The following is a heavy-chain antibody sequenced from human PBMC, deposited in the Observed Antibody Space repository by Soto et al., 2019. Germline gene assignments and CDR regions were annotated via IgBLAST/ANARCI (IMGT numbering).Heavy chain of an antibody. CDR2: TYHRGST. D-gene: IGHD6-25*01. V-gene: IGHV4-59*01. J-gene: IGHJ4*02. CDR1: GVSISSYF. CDR3: ARIGGYHGPLDY. Sequence: KTSETLSLTCSVSGVSISSYFWSWIRQAPGRGLEWIGYTYHRGSTNYSPSLKSRVAISLDTSENQFSLRVNSVTAADTAVYYCARIGGYHGPLDYWGQGTPVTVSS.